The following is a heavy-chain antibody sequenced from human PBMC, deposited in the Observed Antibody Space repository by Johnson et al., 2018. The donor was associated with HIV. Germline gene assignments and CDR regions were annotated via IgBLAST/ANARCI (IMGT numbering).Heavy chain of an antibody. V-gene: IGHV3-30-3*01. CDR1: GFTFSSYA. CDR3: ARVAYSSSYLDVFDI. J-gene: IGHJ3*02. Sequence: QVQLVESGGGVVQPGRSLRLSCAASGFTFSSYAMHWVRQAPGKGLEWVAVISYDGSNKYYADSVKGRFTISRDNSKNTLYLQMKSLRAEDTAVYYCARVAYSSSYLDVFDIWSQGTMVTVSS. CDR2: ISYDGSNK. D-gene: IGHD6-19*01.